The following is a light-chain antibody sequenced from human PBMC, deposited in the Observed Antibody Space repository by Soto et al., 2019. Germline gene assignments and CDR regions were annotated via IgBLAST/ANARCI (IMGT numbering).Light chain of an antibody. J-gene: IGKJ5*01. CDR1: RSISFY. CDR2: AAS. Sequence: DLQMTQSPSSLSASVGDRVTITCRASRSISFYLNWYKQKPGKAPKVLIYAASNLQSVVPSRFSGSGSGTAFTLTISSLQPEEFSTYACQQSYSAPITCGQGTRLEIK. V-gene: IGKV1-39*01. CDR3: QQSYSAPIT.